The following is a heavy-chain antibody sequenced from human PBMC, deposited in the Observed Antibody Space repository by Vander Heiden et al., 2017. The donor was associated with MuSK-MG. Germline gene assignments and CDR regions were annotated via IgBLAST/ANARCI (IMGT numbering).Heavy chain of an antibody. CDR2: INHSGST. CDR1: GGSFSGYY. J-gene: IGHJ6*03. D-gene: IGHD3-10*01. CDR3: ARGTIGTSPLYPSNYYGSGRRRAGGMDV. Sequence: QVQLQQWGAGLLKPSETLSLTCAVYGGSFSGYYWSWIRQPPGKGLEWIGEINHSGSTNYNPSLKSRVTISVDTSKNQFSLKLSSVTAADTAVYYCARGTIGTSPLYPSNYYGSGRRRAGGMDVWGKGTTVTVSS. V-gene: IGHV4-34*01.